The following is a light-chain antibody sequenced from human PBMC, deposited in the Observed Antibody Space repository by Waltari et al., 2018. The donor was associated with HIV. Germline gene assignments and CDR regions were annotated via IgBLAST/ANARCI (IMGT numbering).Light chain of an antibody. V-gene: IGKV1-33*01. CDR3: QQYDNLPPRRT. CDR1: QDISNY. Sequence: DIQMTQSPSSMSASVGYRVTITCQASQDISNYLNWYQQKPGKAPKLLIYDASNLETGVPSRFSGSGSGTDFTFTISSLQPEDIATYYCQQYDNLPPRRTFGPGTKVDIK. CDR2: DAS. J-gene: IGKJ3*01.